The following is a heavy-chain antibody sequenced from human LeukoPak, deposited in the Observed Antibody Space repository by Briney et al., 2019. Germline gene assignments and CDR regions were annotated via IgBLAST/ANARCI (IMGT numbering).Heavy chain of an antibody. CDR1: GFTFSSYA. CDR2: ISYDGSNK. CDR3: AREGGFGEFTDY. V-gene: IGHV3-30*04. Sequence: GGSLRLSCAASGFTFSSYAMHWVRQAPGKGLEWVAVISYDGSNKYYADSVKGRFTISRDNSKNTLYLQMNSLRAEDTAVYYCAREGGFGEFTDYWGQGTLVTVSS. J-gene: IGHJ4*02. D-gene: IGHD3-10*01.